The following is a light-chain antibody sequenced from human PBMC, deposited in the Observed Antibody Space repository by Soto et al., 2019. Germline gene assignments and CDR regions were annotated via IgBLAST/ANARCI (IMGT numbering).Light chain of an antibody. J-gene: IGLJ2*01. CDR1: SSDVGGYNY. Sequence: QSALTQPASVSGSPGQSITISCTGTSSDVGGYNYVSWFQQHPGKAPRLMIYEVTNRPSGVSHRFSGTKSGNTASLTISGIQAEDEADYYCSSYTTSNTGVFGGGTQLTVL. V-gene: IGLV2-14*01. CDR3: SSYTTSNTGV. CDR2: EVT.